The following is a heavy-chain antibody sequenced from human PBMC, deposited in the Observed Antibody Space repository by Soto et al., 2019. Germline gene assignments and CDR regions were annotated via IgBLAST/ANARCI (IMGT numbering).Heavy chain of an antibody. Sequence: QVQLVQSGAEVKTPGASVKVSCKASGYTFTSYGISWVRQAPGQGLEWMGWISPYNGNTNYAQRLQGRVTMTTDTATATAYLELRSLRSDDPAVYYCARNGPTTLTTYDSWGQGTLVTVSS. CDR2: ISPYNGNT. CDR3: ARNGPTTLTTYDS. V-gene: IGHV1-18*01. J-gene: IGHJ4*02. CDR1: GYTFTSYG. D-gene: IGHD4-17*01.